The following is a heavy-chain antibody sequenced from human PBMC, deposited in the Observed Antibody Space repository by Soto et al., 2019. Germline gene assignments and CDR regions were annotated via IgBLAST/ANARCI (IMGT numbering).Heavy chain of an antibody. CDR3: TIDRARKSEADAVGLDY. CDR1: GGTFSSYA. Sequence: QVQLVQSGAEVKKPGSSVKVSCKASGGTFSSYAISWVRQAPGQGLEWMGGIIPIFGTANYAQKFQGRVTITADESTTTVYTELSSLRSEDTAVYYCTIDRARKSEADAVGLDYWGQGTLVTVSS. V-gene: IGHV1-69*12. J-gene: IGHJ4*02. D-gene: IGHD6-19*01. CDR2: IIPIFGTA.